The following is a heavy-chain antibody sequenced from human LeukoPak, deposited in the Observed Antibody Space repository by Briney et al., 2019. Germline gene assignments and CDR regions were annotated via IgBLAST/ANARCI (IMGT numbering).Heavy chain of an antibody. Sequence: SVKVSCKASEGTFSSYAISWVRQAPGQGLEWMGGIIPIFGTANYAQKFQGRVTITTDESTSTAYMELSSLRSEDTAVYYCARAARPSNWFDPWGQGTLVTVSS. J-gene: IGHJ5*02. CDR1: EGTFSSYA. V-gene: IGHV1-69*05. CDR3: ARAARPSNWFDP. D-gene: IGHD6-6*01. CDR2: IIPIFGTA.